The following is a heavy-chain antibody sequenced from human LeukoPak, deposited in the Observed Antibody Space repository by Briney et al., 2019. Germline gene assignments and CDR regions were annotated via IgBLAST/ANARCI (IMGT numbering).Heavy chain of an antibody. CDR3: ARDFLQWELLYWFDP. CDR2: IYYSGST. J-gene: IGHJ5*02. D-gene: IGHD1-26*01. Sequence: SQTLSLTCTVSGGSISSGGYYWSWIRQHPGKGLEWIGYIYYSGSTNYNPSLKSRVTISVDTSKNQFSLKLSSVTAADTAVYYCARDFLQWELLYWFDPWGQGTLVTVSS. V-gene: IGHV4-31*03. CDR1: GGSISSGGYY.